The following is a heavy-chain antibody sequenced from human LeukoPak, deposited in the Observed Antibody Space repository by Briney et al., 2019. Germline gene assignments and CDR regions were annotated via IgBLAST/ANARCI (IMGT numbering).Heavy chain of an antibody. CDR1: GGSISSYY. CDR3: ARAPKVLWFGEFVAFDI. J-gene: IGHJ3*02. D-gene: IGHD3-10*01. V-gene: IGHV4-59*01. Sequence: SETLSLTCTVSGGSISSYYWSWIRQPPGKGLEWIGYIYYSGSTNYNPSLKSRVTISVDTSKNQFSLKLSSVTAADTAVYYCARAPKVLWFGEFVAFDIWGQGTMVTVSS. CDR2: IYYSGST.